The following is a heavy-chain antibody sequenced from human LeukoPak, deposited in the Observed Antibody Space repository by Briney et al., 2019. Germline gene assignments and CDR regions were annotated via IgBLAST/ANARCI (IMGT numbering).Heavy chain of an antibody. V-gene: IGHV1-24*01. CDR3: AIAHPSMTTSYYMDV. D-gene: IGHD4-11*01. J-gene: IGHJ6*03. CDR1: GYTLTELS. CDR2: FDPEDGET. Sequence: GATVKVSCKVSGYTLTELSMHWVRQAPGKGLEWMGGFDPEDGETIYAQKFQGRVTMTEDTSTDTAYMELSSLRSEDTAVYYCAIAHPSMTTSYYMDVWGKGTTVTVSS.